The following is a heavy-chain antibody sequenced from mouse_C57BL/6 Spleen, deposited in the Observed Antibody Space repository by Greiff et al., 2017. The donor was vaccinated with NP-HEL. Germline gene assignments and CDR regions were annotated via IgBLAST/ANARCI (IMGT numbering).Heavy chain of an antibody. CDR2: IDPETGGT. Sequence: QVQLQQSGAELVRPGASVTLSCKASGYTFTDYEMHWVKQTPVHGLEWIGAIDPETGGTAYNQKFKGKAILTADKSSSTAYMELRSLTSEDSAVYYCTRWELWSYYFDYWGQGTTLTVSS. CDR1: GYTFTDYE. CDR3: TRWELWSYYFDY. D-gene: IGHD1-1*02. J-gene: IGHJ2*01. V-gene: IGHV1-15*01.